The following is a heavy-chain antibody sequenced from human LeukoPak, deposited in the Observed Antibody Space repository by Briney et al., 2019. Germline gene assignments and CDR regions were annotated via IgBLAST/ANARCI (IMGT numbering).Heavy chain of an antibody. CDR1: GFTIKSAA. V-gene: IGHV3-23*01. CDR2: IGSAGTDT. Sequence: AGGSLRLSCSVSGFTIKSAAWNWVRQAPGKGLEWVSTIGSAGTDTYYPDSAEGRSTISRDTSRNALYLQVDSLRADDAAVYYCARDQGGYPDYWGQGALVTVSS. CDR3: ARDQGGYPDY. J-gene: IGHJ4*02. D-gene: IGHD5-12*01.